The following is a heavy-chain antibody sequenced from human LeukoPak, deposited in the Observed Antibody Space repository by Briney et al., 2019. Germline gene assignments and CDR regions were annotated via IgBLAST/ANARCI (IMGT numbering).Heavy chain of an antibody. CDR1: GLTFRIAW. V-gene: IGHV3-23*01. CDR3: AKDYYDSSGYYYGIVFVY. CDR2: ISGSGGST. Sequence: GGSLRLSCAASGLTFRIAWMSWVRQAPGKGLEWVSVISGSGGSTYYADSVKGRFTISRDNSKNTLYLQMNSLKAEDTAVYYCAKDYYDSSGYYYGIVFVYWGQGTLVTVSS. D-gene: IGHD3-22*01. J-gene: IGHJ4*02.